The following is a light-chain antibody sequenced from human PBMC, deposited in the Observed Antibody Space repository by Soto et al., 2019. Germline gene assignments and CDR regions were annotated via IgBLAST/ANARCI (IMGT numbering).Light chain of an antibody. J-gene: IGKJ2*01. CDR3: QQYNSYSLF. Sequence: DIQMTQSPSTLSASVGDRVTITCRASQSISNWLAWYQQKPGKAPKLLIYGAYSLASGVPSRFSGSGSGTEFTLTISSLQPDDFATYYCQQYNSYSLFFGQGTKLEIK. CDR1: QSISNW. CDR2: GAY. V-gene: IGKV1-5*01.